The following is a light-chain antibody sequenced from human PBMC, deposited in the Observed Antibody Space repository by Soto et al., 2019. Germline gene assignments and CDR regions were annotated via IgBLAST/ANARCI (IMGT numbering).Light chain of an antibody. CDR2: RNN. J-gene: IGLJ1*01. CDR3: AAWDDSLSGYV. Sequence: SVLTQPPSESGSPGEGVTISCSGSSFNIGTKLVYWYQQLPGTAPKVLIYRNNQRPSGVPDRFSGAKSGTSASLAISGLRSEDEADYYCAAWDDSLSGYVFGTGTKVTVL. V-gene: IGLV1-47*01. CDR1: SFNIGTKL.